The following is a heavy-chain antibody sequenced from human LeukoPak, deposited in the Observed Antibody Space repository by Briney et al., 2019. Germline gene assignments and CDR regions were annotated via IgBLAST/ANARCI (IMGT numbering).Heavy chain of an antibody. D-gene: IGHD1-1*01. J-gene: IGHJ4*02. Sequence: ASVRVSCKASGYTFSSYYMHWVRQAPGQGLEWMGIINPSGGGTTYAQKFQGRVTMTRDTSTSTVYMELSSLRSEDTAVYYCARDRGEGGTSMLYWGQGTLVTVFS. CDR3: ARDRGEGGTSMLY. CDR2: INPSGGGT. V-gene: IGHV1-46*01. CDR1: GYTFSSYY.